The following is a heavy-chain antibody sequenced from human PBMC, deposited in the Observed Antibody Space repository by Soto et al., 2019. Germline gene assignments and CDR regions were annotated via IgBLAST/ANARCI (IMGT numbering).Heavy chain of an antibody. V-gene: IGHV1-3*01. Sequence: GASVKVSCKASGYTFTSYAMHWVRQAPGQRLEWMGWINAGNGNTKYSQKFQGRVTITRDTSASTAYMELSSLRSEDTAVYYCARGFVVVPAAIDRWFDPWGQGTLVTVSS. J-gene: IGHJ5*02. D-gene: IGHD2-2*02. CDR1: GYTFTSYA. CDR3: ARGFVVVPAAIDRWFDP. CDR2: INAGNGNT.